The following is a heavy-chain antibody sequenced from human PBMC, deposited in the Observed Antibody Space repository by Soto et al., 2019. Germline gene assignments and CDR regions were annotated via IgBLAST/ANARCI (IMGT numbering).Heavy chain of an antibody. CDR2: IYPGDSDT. V-gene: IGHV5-51*01. Sequence: PAESLKISCKGSGYSLTSYWINWVRQMPWKGLEWMGIIYPGDSDTRYSPSFQGQVTISADKSISTAYLQWRSLKASDTAMYYCARHHGSPGSYFGMDVWGQGTTVTVSS. CDR1: GYSLTSYW. CDR3: ARHHGSPGSYFGMDV. J-gene: IGHJ6*02. D-gene: IGHD6-13*01.